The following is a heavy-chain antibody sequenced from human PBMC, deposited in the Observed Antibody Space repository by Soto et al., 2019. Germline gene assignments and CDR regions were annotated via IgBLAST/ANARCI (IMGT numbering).Heavy chain of an antibody. J-gene: IGHJ4*02. CDR3: AREGRGKKAGYNGLVSLGY. V-gene: IGHV1-69*06. CDR1: GSRFSNYV. CDR2: IIPIFNTT. D-gene: IGHD2-2*02. Sequence: QVQLVQSGAEVKTPGSSLKVSCTVSGSRFSNYVISWVRQAPGHGLEWLGRIIPIFNTTQYAQKFQGRVTITADKSTNTASRELSSLRSDDTAVYYWAREGRGKKAGYNGLVSLGYWGQGTLVTVSS.